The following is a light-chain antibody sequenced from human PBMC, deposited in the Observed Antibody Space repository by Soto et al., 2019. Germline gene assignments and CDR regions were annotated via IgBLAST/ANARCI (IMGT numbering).Light chain of an antibody. J-gene: IGLJ1*01. V-gene: IGLV1-44*01. CDR3: CSYTSISTEV. CDR2: SNH. Sequence: QSVLTQPPSASGTPGQRVTISCSGSSSNIGSNTVNWYQQLPGTAPKLLMYSNHQRPSGVPDRFSGSKSGNTASLTISGLQAEDEGDYYCCSYTSISTEVFGSGTKVTV. CDR1: SSNIGSNT.